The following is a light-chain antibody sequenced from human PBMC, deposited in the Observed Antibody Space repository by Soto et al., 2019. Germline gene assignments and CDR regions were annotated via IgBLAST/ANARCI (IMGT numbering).Light chain of an antibody. J-gene: IGKJ3*01. V-gene: IGKV3-20*01. CDR3: QQYGSSGVT. Sequence: EIVLTQSPGTLSLSPGDRATLSCRASQSVSSNSLAWYQQKPGQAPRLLIYGASTRATGLADRFSGSGSGTDFTLTISGLEPEDFAVYYCQQYGSSGVTFGPGTKVDIK. CDR1: QSVSSNS. CDR2: GAS.